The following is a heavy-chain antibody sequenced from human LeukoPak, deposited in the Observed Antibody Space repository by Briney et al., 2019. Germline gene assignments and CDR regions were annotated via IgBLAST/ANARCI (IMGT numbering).Heavy chain of an antibody. J-gene: IGHJ4*02. D-gene: IGHD3-3*01. CDR2: INSDGSIT. Sequence: GGSLRLSCTASGFSFSNSWMHWVRQAPGKGLLWVSRINSDGSITTYADSVKGRCTISRDNARYTLYLQMNSLRADDTAVYYCVGDSPEWHQPFDYWGQGTLVTVSS. CDR3: VGDSPEWHQPFDY. CDR1: GFSFSNSW. V-gene: IGHV3-74*01.